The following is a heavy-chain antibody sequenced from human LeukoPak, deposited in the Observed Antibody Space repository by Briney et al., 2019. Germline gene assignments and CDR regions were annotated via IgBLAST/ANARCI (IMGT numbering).Heavy chain of an antibody. CDR1: GGSIRRYY. V-gene: IGHV4-59*08. CDR2: IYYIGST. Sequence: PSETLSLTCTVSGGSIRRYYWSWIRQPPGKGLEGMGYIYYIGSTNYNPSLKSRVPISVDTSRNQFSLKLSSVPAADTAVYYCARLDSSGWFLDYGMDVWGQGTTVTVSS. J-gene: IGHJ6*02. D-gene: IGHD6-19*01. CDR3: ARLDSSGWFLDYGMDV.